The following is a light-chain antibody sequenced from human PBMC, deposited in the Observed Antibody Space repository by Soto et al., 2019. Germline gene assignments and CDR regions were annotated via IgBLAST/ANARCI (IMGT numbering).Light chain of an antibody. J-gene: IGKJ4*01. Sequence: EIVMTQSPATLSVSPGERATLSCRASQSVSSNLAWYQQKPGQPPRLLIYDISTRATGIPTRFSGSGSGTGFTLTISSLQSEDFAVYYCQQYNSWPLTFGGGTKVDIK. V-gene: IGKV3D-15*01. CDR1: QSVSSN. CDR2: DIS. CDR3: QQYNSWPLT.